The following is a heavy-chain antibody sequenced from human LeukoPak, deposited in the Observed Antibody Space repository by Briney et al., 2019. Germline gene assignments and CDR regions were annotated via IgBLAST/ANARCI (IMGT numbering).Heavy chain of an antibody. V-gene: IGHV3-23*01. J-gene: IGHJ4*02. CDR3: AKDRNPRYSGYENYFDY. CDR1: GFTFSSYC. Sequence: GGSLRLSCTASGFTFSSYCMTWVRQAPGKGLEWVSYISGNSSTTYYADSVKGRFTISRDNSKNTLYLQMNSLRAEDTAVYYCAKDRNPRYSGYENYFDYWGQGTLVTVSS. CDR2: ISGNSSTT. D-gene: IGHD5-12*01.